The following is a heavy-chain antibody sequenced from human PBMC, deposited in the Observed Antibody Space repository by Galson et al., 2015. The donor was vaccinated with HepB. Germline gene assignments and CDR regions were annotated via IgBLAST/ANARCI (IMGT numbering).Heavy chain of an antibody. CDR1: GFSLSTGGMC. CDR2: IDWDDDK. Sequence: PALVKPTQTLTLTCTFSGFSLSTGGMCVSWIRQPPGKALEWLALIDWDDDKYYSTSLKTRLTISKDTSKNQVVLTVTNMDPVDTATYYCARTVKGYCSSPSCYAFDYWGQGTLVTVSS. D-gene: IGHD2-2*01. V-gene: IGHV2-70*01. CDR3: ARTVKGYCSSPSCYAFDY. J-gene: IGHJ4*02.